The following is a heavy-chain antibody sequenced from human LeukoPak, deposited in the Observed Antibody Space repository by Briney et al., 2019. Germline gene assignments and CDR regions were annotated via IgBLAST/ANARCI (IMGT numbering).Heavy chain of an antibody. CDR3: ARTADYYDSSGYTYDAFDI. Sequence: GGSLRLSCAASGFTFSSYAMHWVRQAPGKGLEWVAVISYDGSNKYYADSVKGRFTISRDNSKNTLYLQMNSLRAEDTAVYYCARTADYYDSSGYTYDAFDIWGQGTMVTVSS. D-gene: IGHD3-22*01. CDR1: GFTFSSYA. J-gene: IGHJ3*02. CDR2: ISYDGSNK. V-gene: IGHV3-30-3*01.